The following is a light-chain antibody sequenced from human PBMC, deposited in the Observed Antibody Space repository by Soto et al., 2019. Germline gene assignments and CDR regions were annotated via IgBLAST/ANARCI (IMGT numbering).Light chain of an antibody. CDR3: CSSGGSPTYV. Sequence: QSALTQPASVSGSPGQSITISCTGTSSDVGSYNHVSWYQQHPGKAPKLIIWDVSNRPSGVSYRFSGSKSGNTASLTISGLQAEDEADYYCCSSGGSPTYVFGTGTKLTVL. J-gene: IGLJ1*01. V-gene: IGLV2-23*02. CDR1: SSDVGSYNH. CDR2: DVS.